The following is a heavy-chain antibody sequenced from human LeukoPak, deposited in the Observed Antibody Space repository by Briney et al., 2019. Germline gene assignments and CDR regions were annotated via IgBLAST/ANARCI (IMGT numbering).Heavy chain of an antibody. D-gene: IGHD5-18*01. CDR1: GFTFSSYA. J-gene: IGHJ6*02. CDR2: IKQDGSEK. V-gene: IGHV3-7*01. Sequence: GGSLRLSCSASGFTFSSYAMSWVRQAPGKGLEWVANIKQDGSEKYYVDSVKGRFTISRDNAKNSLYLQMNSLRAEDTAVYYCARWATAMVRYYYYGMDVWGQGTTVTVSS. CDR3: ARWATAMVRYYYYGMDV.